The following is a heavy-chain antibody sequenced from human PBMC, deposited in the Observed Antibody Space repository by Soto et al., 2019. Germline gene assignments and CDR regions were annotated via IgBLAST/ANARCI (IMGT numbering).Heavy chain of an antibody. CDR2: VSSSGSIT. CDR3: AKGDCSGGRCYRGFDY. V-gene: IGHV3-23*01. J-gene: IGHJ4*02. D-gene: IGHD2-15*01. Sequence: GGSLRLSCAASGFTFSSYAMSWVRQAPGKGLEWVSGVSSSGSITSYADSAKGRFTISRDNAKNTMFLQMSSLRAEDTAVYFCAKGDCSGGRCYRGFDYWGQGTLVTVSS. CDR1: GFTFSSYA.